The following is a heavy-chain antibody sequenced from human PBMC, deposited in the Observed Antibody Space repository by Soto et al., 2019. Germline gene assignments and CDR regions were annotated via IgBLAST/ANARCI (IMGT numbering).Heavy chain of an antibody. Sequence: GGSLRLSCAASGFTVSSYAMSWVRQAPGKGLEWVASISGGGDGTYSEDSVEGRFTISRDSSSSTLYLQMNNLRGKDSAVYFCTKSRRGILMVYGFGGMDVWGQGTTVTVSS. CDR2: ISGGGDGT. CDR3: TKSRRGILMVYGFGGMDV. D-gene: IGHD2-8*01. J-gene: IGHJ6*02. V-gene: IGHV3-23*01. CDR1: GFTVSSYA.